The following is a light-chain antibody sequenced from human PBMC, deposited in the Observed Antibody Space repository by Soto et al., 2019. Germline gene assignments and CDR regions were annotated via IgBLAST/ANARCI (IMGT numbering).Light chain of an antibody. CDR2: DAS. CDR3: QQYDSLAQCI. V-gene: IGKV1-33*01. J-gene: IGKJ4*01. Sequence: DIQMTQSPSSLSASVGDRVTITCQASQDIKNYLNWYQQKPGKAPKLLIYDASNLETGVPSRFSGGGSGTDFTFTITSLQPEDFATYYCQQYDSLAQCIFGGGTKVEIE. CDR1: QDIKNY.